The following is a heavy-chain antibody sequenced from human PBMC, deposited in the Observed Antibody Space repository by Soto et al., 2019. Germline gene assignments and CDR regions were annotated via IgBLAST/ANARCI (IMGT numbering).Heavy chain of an antibody. CDR1: GGTFSSYT. V-gene: IGHV1-69*02. D-gene: IGHD3-10*01. J-gene: IGHJ6*02. CDR3: AGVKVVRGVSYYYYYGMDV. Sequence: QVQLVQSGAEVKKPGSSVKVSCKASGGTFSSYTISWVRQAPGQGLEWMGRIIPILGIANYAQKFQGRVTIAADKXXSXAXXELSSLRSEDTAVYYCAGVKVVRGVSYYYYYGMDVWGQGTTVTVSS. CDR2: IIPILGIA.